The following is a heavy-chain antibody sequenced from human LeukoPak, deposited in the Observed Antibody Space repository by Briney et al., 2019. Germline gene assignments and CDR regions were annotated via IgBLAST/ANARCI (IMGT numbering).Heavy chain of an antibody. CDR2: ISYDGSNK. Sequence: GGSLRLSCAASGFTFSSYGMHWVRQAPGKGLEWVAVISYDGSNKYYADSVKGRFTISRDNSKNTLYLQVNSLRAEDTAVYYCAKDATGLNYYDETWGQGTLVTVSS. V-gene: IGHV3-30*18. J-gene: IGHJ5*02. CDR3: AKDATGLNYYDET. CDR1: GFTFSSYG. D-gene: IGHD3-22*01.